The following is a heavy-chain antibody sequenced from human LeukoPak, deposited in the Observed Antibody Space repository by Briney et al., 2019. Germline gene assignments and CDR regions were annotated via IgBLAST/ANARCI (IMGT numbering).Heavy chain of an antibody. CDR1: GGSISSTYYY. Sequence: SETLSLTCTLSGGSISSTYYYWGWIRQPPGKGLEWIGYIYHSGSTYYNPSLKSRVTISVDRSKNQFSLKLSSVTAADTAVYYCARELVWFDPWGQGTLVTVSS. V-gene: IGHV4-30-2*01. CDR2: IYHSGST. J-gene: IGHJ5*02. CDR3: ARELVWFDP.